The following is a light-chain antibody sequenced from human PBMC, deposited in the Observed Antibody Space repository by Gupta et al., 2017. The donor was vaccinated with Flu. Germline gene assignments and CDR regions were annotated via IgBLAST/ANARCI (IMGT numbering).Light chain of an antibody. Sequence: SSEMTQPSSVSVSPGQTARITCSGDTLSNKYICWYQQKPGQAPVMVIYKDSERPSGIPERFSGSTSGTTATVTIGGVQTEEEADYYCQSADGSGTYVFGSGTKVTVL. V-gene: IGLV3-25*02. CDR1: TLSNKY. CDR3: QSADGSGTYV. J-gene: IGLJ1*01. CDR2: KDS.